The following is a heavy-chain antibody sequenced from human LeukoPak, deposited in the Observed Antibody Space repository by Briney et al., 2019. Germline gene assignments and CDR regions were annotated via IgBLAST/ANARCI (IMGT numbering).Heavy chain of an antibody. V-gene: IGHV1-18*01. D-gene: IGHD2-2*01. CDR3: AREMKGYCSSTSCYARFDP. CDR2: ISAYNGNT. J-gene: IGHJ5*02. Sequence: ASVKVSCKASGHTFTSYGISWLRQAPGQGLEWMGWISAYNGNTNYAQKLQGRVTMTTDTSTSTAYMELRSLRSDDTAVYYCAREMKGYCSSTSCYARFDPWGQGTLVTVSS. CDR1: GHTFTSYG.